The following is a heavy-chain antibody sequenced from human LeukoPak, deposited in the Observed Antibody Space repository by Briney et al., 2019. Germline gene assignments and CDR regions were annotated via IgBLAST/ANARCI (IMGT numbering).Heavy chain of an antibody. Sequence: PSETLSLTCTVSDYSISGGYYWGWIRQPPGKGLEWIGTIFQSVSTYYNPSLKSRVTTSVDTSKNQFSLKLSSVTAADTAVYYCARNNSNGFDFWSQGTLVTVSS. CDR3: ARNNSNGFDF. D-gene: IGHD6-19*01. CDR2: IFQSVST. V-gene: IGHV4-38-2*02. J-gene: IGHJ4*02. CDR1: DYSISGGYY.